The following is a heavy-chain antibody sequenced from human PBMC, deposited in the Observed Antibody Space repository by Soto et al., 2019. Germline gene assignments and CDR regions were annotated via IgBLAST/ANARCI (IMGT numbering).Heavy chain of an antibody. Sequence: PGGSLRLSCAASGFPFSSYSMNWVRQAPGKGLEWVSYISSSSSTIYYADSVKGRFTISRDNAKNSLYLQMNSLRAEDTAVYYCARDRFDYYDSSGYWRFDPWGQGTLVTVSS. CDR3: ARDRFDYYDSSGYWRFDP. CDR1: GFPFSSYS. V-gene: IGHV3-48*01. CDR2: ISSSSSTI. D-gene: IGHD3-22*01. J-gene: IGHJ5*02.